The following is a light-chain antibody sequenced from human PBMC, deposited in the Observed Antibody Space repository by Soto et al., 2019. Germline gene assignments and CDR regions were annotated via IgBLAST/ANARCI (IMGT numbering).Light chain of an antibody. CDR3: QQLNSHPIT. J-gene: IGKJ5*01. V-gene: IGKV1-9*01. Sequence: DIQMTQSPSTLPASVGDRVTITCRASQGISSYLAWYQQKPGKAPKLLIYAASTLQSGVPSRFSGSGSGTDFTLTISSLQPEDFATYYCQQLNSHPITFGQGTRLEIK. CDR2: AAS. CDR1: QGISSY.